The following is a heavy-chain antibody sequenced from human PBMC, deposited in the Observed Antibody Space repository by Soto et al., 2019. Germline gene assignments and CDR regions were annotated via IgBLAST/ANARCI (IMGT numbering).Heavy chain of an antibody. CDR3: ARDLVGATGRGFDY. CDR1: GFTFSSYS. D-gene: IGHD1-26*01. Sequence: EVQLVESGGGLVKPGGSLRLSCAASGFTFSSYSMNWVRQAPGKGLEWVSSISSSSSYIYYADPVKGRFTISRDNAKNSLYLQMNSLRAEDTAVYYCARDLVGATGRGFDYWGQGTLVTVSS. CDR2: ISSSSSYI. V-gene: IGHV3-21*01. J-gene: IGHJ4*02.